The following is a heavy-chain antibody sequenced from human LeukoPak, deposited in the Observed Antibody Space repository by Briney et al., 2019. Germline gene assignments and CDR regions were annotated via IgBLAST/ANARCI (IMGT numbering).Heavy chain of an antibody. Sequence: GGSLRLSCAASGFTVSGDFMSWVRQAPGKGQEWVSVIYSDGSTYYADSVKGRFTISRDNSKNTLYLQMYGLRAEDTAVYYCARERGRGRDSPWFDYWGQGTLVTVSS. CDR1: GFTVSGDF. CDR3: ARERGRGRDSPWFDY. CDR2: IYSDGST. D-gene: IGHD3-16*01. J-gene: IGHJ4*02. V-gene: IGHV3-53*01.